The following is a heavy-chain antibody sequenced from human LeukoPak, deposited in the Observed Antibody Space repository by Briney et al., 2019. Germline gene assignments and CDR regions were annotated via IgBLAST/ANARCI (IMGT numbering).Heavy chain of an antibody. CDR2: ISSSSSTI. CDR1: GFTFSSYS. V-gene: IGHV3-48*01. Sequence: PGGSLRLSCAASGFTFSSYSMNWVRQAPGKGLEWVSYISSSSSTIYYADPVKGRFTISRDNAKNSLYLQMNSLRADDTAVYYCAKDQGYCSGGSCYLFDYWGQGTLVTVSS. CDR3: AKDQGYCSGGSCYLFDY. J-gene: IGHJ4*02. D-gene: IGHD2-15*01.